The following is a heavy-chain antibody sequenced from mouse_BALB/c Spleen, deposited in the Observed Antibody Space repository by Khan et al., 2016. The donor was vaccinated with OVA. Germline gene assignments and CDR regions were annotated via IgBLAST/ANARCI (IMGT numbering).Heavy chain of an antibody. V-gene: IGHV1-7*01. CDR2: INRSTGYT. J-gene: IGHJ2*01. CDR3: ARDRIDY. CDR1: GYTFSTYW. Sequence: QVQLQQSGAELAKPGASVKMSCTASGYTFSTYWMPWVKQRPGQGLEWIGYINRSTGYTYYNQKFKDRVTLTADKSSSTAYMQLSSLTSEDSAVYYCARDRIDYWGKGTIVTVSS.